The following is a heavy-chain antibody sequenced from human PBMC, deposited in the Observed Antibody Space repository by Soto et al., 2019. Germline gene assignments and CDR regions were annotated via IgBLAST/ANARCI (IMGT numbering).Heavy chain of an antibody. Sequence: EVQLVESGGGLVKPGRSLRLYCTGSGFRFGEYAMSWFRQAPGKRPEWVGVIRSKAFGATAEYAASVKGRFTISRDDSDSILYLQMNSLKSEDTAVYYCARRAPVTPFDYWGQGTLVTVSS. J-gene: IGHJ4*02. CDR3: ARRAPVTPFDY. CDR2: IRSKAFGATA. D-gene: IGHD4-17*01. V-gene: IGHV3-49*05. CDR1: GFRFGEYA.